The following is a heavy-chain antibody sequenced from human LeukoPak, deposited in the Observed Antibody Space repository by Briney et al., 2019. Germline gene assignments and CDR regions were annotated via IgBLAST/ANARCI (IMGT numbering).Heavy chain of an antibody. D-gene: IGHD4-17*01. J-gene: IGHJ6*02. V-gene: IGHV1-18*01. Sequence: ASVKVSCKASGYTFTSYGISWVRQAPGQGLEWMGWVSAYNGNTNYAQKLQGRVTMTTDTSTSTAYMELRSLRSDDTAVYYCARVTVTNIYYYYYGMDVWGQGTTVTVSS. CDR2: VSAYNGNT. CDR1: GYTFTSYG. CDR3: ARVTVTNIYYYYYGMDV.